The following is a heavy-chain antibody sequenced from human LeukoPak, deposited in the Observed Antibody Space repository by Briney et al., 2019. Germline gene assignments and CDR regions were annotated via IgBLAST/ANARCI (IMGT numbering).Heavy chain of an antibody. Sequence: SETLSLTCTVSGGSISSSSYYWGWIRQPPGKGLEWIGSIYYSGSTYYNPSLKSRVTISVDTSKNQFSLKLSSVTAADTAVYYCARLRANLRYFDWLLSGYWGQGTLVTVSS. CDR2: IYYSGST. V-gene: IGHV4-39*01. D-gene: IGHD3-9*01. CDR3: ARLRANLRYFDWLLSGY. J-gene: IGHJ4*02. CDR1: GGSISSSSYY.